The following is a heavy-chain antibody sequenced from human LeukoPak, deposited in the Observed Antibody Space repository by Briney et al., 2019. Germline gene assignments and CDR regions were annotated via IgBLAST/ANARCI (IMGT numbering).Heavy chain of an antibody. CDR1: GYTFNSYE. D-gene: IGHD3-9*01. J-gene: IGHJ5*02. CDR3: ARGSTIGRFDP. CDR2: INPYNGDT. V-gene: IGHV1-18*01. Sequence: ASVKVSCKASGYTFNSYEINWVRQAPGQGLEWMAWINPYNGDTKYAQRLLGRVTPTTDTSTRMAYMELRSLRSDDTAVYYCARGSTIGRFDPWGQGTLVTVSS.